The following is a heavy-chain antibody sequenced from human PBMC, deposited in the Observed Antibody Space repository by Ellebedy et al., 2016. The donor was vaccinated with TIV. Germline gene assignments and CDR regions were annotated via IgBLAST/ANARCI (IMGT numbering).Heavy chain of an antibody. CDR2: INGDGSDT. Sequence: GESLKISXAASGFTFSSYWMNWVRQAPGKGLVWVSRINGDGSDTNYADSVKGRFTISRDNAKNTLYLQMNGLRAEDTAVYYCARGVSQYHDSSRYGTVWGQGTTVNVSS. CDR1: GFTFSSYW. V-gene: IGHV3-74*01. CDR3: ARGVSQYHDSSRYGTV. D-gene: IGHD3-22*01. J-gene: IGHJ6*02.